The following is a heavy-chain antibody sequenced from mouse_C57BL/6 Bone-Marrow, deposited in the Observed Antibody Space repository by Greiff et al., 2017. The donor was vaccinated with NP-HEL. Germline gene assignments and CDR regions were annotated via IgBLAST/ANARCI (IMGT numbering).Heavy chain of an antibody. CDR3: ARDEDSSYVWYFDV. Sequence: EVKLVESGGGLVKPGGSLKLSCAASGFTFSSYAMSWVRQTPEKRLEWVATISDGGSYTYYPDNVKGRFTISRDNAKNNLYLQMSHLKSEDTAMYYCARDEDSSYVWYFDVWGTGTTVTVSS. CDR2: ISDGGSYT. D-gene: IGHD1-1*01. V-gene: IGHV5-4*01. J-gene: IGHJ1*03. CDR1: GFTFSSYA.